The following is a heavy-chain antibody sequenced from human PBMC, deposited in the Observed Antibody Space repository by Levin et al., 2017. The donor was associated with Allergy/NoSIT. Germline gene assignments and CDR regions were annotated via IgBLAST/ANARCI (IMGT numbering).Heavy chain of an antibody. V-gene: IGHV3-48*02. J-gene: IGHJ4*02. CDR3: ARDIAASVDPFDY. D-gene: IGHD6-13*01. Sequence: LSLTCAASGFPFSTHSMNWVRQAPGKGLEWVSYISRGSDTIYYADSVKGRFTISRDNAKNSLYLQMNSLRDEDTAVYYCARDIAASVDPFDYWGQGTLVTVSS. CDR1: GFPFSTHS. CDR2: ISRGSDTI.